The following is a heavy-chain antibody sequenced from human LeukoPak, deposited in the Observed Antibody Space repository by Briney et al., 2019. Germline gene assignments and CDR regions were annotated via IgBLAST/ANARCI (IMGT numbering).Heavy chain of an antibody. V-gene: IGHV4-59*01. CDR3: ARTRPLLGATSPFDY. J-gene: IGHJ4*02. D-gene: IGHD1-26*01. Sequence: RPSETLSLTCTVSGGSINSYYWSWIRQAPGKGLEWIGYIYYSGITNYRPSLKNRVTMSVDTSNSQFSLRLSSATPADTAVYYCARTRPLLGATSPFDYWGQGALDTVSS. CDR2: IYYSGIT. CDR1: GGSINSYY.